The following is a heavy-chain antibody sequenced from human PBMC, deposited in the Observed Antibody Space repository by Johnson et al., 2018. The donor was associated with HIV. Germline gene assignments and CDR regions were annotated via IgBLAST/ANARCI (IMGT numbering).Heavy chain of an antibody. CDR1: GFPVSSYA. CDR3: ARDRYPSPLRPGSGAFES. CDR2: ISYDGTNK. D-gene: IGHD2-2*01. Sequence: QMQLVESGGGVVQPGRSLRLSCAASGFPVSSYAMHWVRQAPGKGLEWVAVISYDGTNKYYADPVQGRFTISRDNSKNTLNLQMNSLRVDETAVYYCARDRYPSPLRPGSGAFESWGQGTMVTVSS. J-gene: IGHJ3*02. V-gene: IGHV3-30-3*01.